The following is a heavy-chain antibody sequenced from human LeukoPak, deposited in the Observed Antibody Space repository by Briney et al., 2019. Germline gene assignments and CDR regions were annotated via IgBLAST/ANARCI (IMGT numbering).Heavy chain of an antibody. J-gene: IGHJ4*02. V-gene: IGHV1-18*01. Sequence: ASVKVSCKASGHTFTSYGISWVRQAPGQGLEWMGWISAYNGNTNYAQKLQGRVTMTTDTSTSTAYMELRSLRSDDAAVYYCASSNGYSSGWYLPITDYWGQGTLVTVSS. CDR2: ISAYNGNT. CDR3: ASSNGYSSGWYLPITDY. CDR1: GHTFTSYG. D-gene: IGHD6-19*01.